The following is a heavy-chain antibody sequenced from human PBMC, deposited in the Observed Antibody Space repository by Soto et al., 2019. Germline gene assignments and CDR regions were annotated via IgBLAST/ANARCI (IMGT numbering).Heavy chain of an antibody. CDR2: IYYSGST. J-gene: IGHJ5*02. D-gene: IGHD4-4*01. V-gene: IGHV4-39*03. CDR3: PTSVRSGDYSNNWSDT. Sequence: PSETLSLTCTVYGGSISSSSYYWGWIRQPPGKGLEWIGSIYYSGSTYYNPSLKSRVTISVDTSKNQCSLKLSSGTAADTDVYYWPTSVRSGDYSNNWSDTWGQGTLVT. CDR1: GGSISSSSYY.